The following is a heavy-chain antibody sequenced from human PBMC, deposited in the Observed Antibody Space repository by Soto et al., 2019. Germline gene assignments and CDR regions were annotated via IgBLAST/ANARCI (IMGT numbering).Heavy chain of an antibody. CDR2: VSGSGGST. CDR3: ANTSGPPRNFVVYCPSFYRDLMDF. Sequence: GGTRRLSWTASGFTLSRYAKSWVRLPPGKGKEWVSAVSGSGGSTYYADSVKGRFTISRVNSKNTLYLQMNSLRAEDTAVDYCANTSGPPRNFVVYCPSFYRDLMDFWGQGTSVTGSS. D-gene: IGHD2-2*01. V-gene: IGHV3-23*01. J-gene: IGHJ6*02. CDR1: GFTLSRYA.